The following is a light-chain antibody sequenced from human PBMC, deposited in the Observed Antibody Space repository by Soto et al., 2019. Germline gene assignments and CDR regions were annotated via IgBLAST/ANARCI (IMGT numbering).Light chain of an antibody. CDR1: HSISNW. CDR2: KAS. CDR3: QQYNSYWT. V-gene: IGKV1-5*03. Sequence: DIQVTQSPSTVSASVGDRVTITCRASHSISNWLAWYQQKPGKAPKLLIYKASNLENGVPSRFSGIGSGTEFTLTISSLQPDDFATYYCQQYNSYWTFGQRTKVDIK. J-gene: IGKJ1*01.